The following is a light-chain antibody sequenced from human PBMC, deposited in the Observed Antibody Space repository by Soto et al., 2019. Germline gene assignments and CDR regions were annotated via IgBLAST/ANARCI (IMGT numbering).Light chain of an antibody. V-gene: IGKV1-5*03. J-gene: IGKJ1*01. CDR2: KAS. CDR3: QHYNSYSEA. Sequence: IQMTQSTSTLFGSVGDRVTITCRASQTISSWLAWYQQKPGKAPKLLIYKASTLKSGVPSRFSGSGSGTEFTLTISSLQPDDFATYYCQHYNSYSEAFGQGTKVDIK. CDR1: QTISSW.